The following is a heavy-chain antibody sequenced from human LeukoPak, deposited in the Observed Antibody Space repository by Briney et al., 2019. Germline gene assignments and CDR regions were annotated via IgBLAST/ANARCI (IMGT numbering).Heavy chain of an antibody. CDR2: MSYDGSNK. V-gene: IGHV3-30*04. CDR3: ARDERLGGFWSRYYFGMDV. CDR1: GFTFSSYA. D-gene: IGHD3-10*01. J-gene: IGHJ6*02. Sequence: GRSLRLSCAASGFTFSSYAMHWVRQAPGKGLEWVAVMSYDGSNKYYADSVKGRFTISRDNSKNTLYLQMNSLRAEDTAVYYCARDERLGGFWSRYYFGMDVWGQGSTVTVSS.